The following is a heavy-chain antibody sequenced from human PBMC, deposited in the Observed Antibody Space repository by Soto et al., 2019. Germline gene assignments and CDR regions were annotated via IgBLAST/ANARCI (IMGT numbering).Heavy chain of an antibody. V-gene: IGHV1-46*03. D-gene: IGHD6-19*01. CDR2: INPSNGVT. CDR3: ARDTGSGYTTGWCGA. Sequence: EASVKVSCKASGYTFTSYGISWVRQAPGQGLEWMGLINPSNGVTSYAQKFQDRVTMTRDTSTTTVYMELSSLRSEDTAIYYCARDTGSGYTTGWCGAWGQGTQVTVSS. CDR1: GYTFTSYG. J-gene: IGHJ5*02.